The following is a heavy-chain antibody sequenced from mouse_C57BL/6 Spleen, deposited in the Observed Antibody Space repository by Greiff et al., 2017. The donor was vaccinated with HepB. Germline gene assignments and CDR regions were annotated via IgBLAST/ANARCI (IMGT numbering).Heavy chain of an antibody. Sequence: VQLKESGAELVRPGTSVKVSCKASGYAFTNYLIEWVKQRPGQGLEWIGVINPGSGGTNYNEKFKGKATLTADKSSSTAYMQLSSLTSEDSAVYFCARGSPLGYWGQGTTLTVSS. V-gene: IGHV1-54*01. D-gene: IGHD1-1*01. J-gene: IGHJ2*01. CDR1: GYAFTNYL. CDR2: INPGSGGT. CDR3: ARGSPLGY.